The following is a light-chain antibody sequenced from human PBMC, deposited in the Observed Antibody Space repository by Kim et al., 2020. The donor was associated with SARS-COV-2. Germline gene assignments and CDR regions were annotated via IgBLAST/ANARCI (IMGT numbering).Light chain of an antibody. Sequence: DIQMTQSPSSVSASVGDRVTITCRASQDISSWLAWYQQKPGKAPKLLIYAASSLQSGVPPRFSGSGSGTDFTLTISSLQPEDFATYYCQQGNRAFGQGTKVDIK. CDR2: AAS. V-gene: IGKV1-12*01. CDR1: QDISSW. J-gene: IGKJ1*01. CDR3: QQGNRA.